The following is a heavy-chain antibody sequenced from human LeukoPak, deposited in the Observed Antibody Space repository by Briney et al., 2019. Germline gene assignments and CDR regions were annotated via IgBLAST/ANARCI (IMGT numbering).Heavy chain of an antibody. Sequence: GGSLRLSCAASGFTFSTYGMHWVRQAPGKGLEWVAFIQYDGTSKYYADSVKGRFTISRDNSKNTLYLQMNSLRPEDTAVYYCAKDRSSTWSFDYWGQGTLVTVSS. CDR1: GFTFSTYG. CDR3: AKDRSSTWSFDY. J-gene: IGHJ4*02. V-gene: IGHV3-30*02. CDR2: IQYDGTSK. D-gene: IGHD6-13*01.